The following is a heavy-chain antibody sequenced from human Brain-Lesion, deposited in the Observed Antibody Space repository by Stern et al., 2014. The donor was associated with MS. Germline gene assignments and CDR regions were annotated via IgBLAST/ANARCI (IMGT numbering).Heavy chain of an antibody. V-gene: IGHV4-61*02. Sequence: QVQLVQSGPGLVKPSQTLSLTCTVSGCSISSSGYYWSWIRQPADKGLQWSGRIHDSGITYYHPSLKSRVTISMDTVKNQFSLKMTRGTAADTAVYYCATTRWDLFTWNWFDPWGQGTLVTVSS. CDR3: ATTRWDLFTWNWFDP. CDR1: GCSISSSGYY. D-gene: IGHD1-26*01. J-gene: IGHJ5*02. CDR2: IHDSGIT.